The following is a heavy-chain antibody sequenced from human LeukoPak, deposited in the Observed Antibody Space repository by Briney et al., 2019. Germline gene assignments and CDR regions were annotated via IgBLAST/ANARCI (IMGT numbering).Heavy chain of an antibody. CDR2: ISAYNGNT. Sequence: GASGKVSCKASGYTFTSYGISWVRQAPGQGLERMGWISAYNGNTNYAQKLQGRVTMTTDTSTSTAYMELRSLRSDDTAVYYCARDLKRYDFWSGYSQNPYFDYWGQGTLVTVSS. CDR1: GYTFTSYG. D-gene: IGHD3-3*01. J-gene: IGHJ4*02. CDR3: ARDLKRYDFWSGYSQNPYFDY. V-gene: IGHV1-18*01.